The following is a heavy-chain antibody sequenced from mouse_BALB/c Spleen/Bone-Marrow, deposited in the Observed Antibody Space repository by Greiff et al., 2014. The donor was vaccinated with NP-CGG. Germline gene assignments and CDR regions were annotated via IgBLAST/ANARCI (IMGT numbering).Heavy chain of an antibody. CDR3: ARDNGYHFDY. J-gene: IGHJ2*01. CDR1: GDSITSSY. D-gene: IGHD1-2*01. Sequence: VQLKESGPSLVKPSQTLSLTCSVTGDSITSSYWNWIRKFPGNKLEYMGYISYSGNAYYNPSLKSRISLTRDTSKNQYYLQLNSVTTEDTATYFCARDNGYHFDYWGQGTTLTAPS. CDR2: ISYSGNA. V-gene: IGHV3-8*02.